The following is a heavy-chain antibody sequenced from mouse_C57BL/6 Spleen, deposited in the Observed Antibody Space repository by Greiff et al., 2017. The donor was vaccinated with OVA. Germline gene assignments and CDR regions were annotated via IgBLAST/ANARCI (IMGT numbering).Heavy chain of an antibody. Sequence: QVTLKESGPGILQPSQTLSLTCSFSGFSLSTFGMGVGWIRQPSGKGLEWLAHIWWDDDKYYNPALESRLTISKDTSKNQVYLKIAKVDTADTATYYCARIPYYYDTPGYFDYWGQGTTLTVSS. CDR1: GFSLSTFGMG. J-gene: IGHJ2*01. V-gene: IGHV8-8*01. CDR2: IWWDDDK. CDR3: ARIPYYYDTPGYFDY. D-gene: IGHD1-1*01.